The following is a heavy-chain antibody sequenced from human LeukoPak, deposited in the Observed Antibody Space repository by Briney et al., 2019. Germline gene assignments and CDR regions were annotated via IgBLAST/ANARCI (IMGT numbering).Heavy chain of an antibody. Sequence: GGSLRLSCVASGFNFNEYYMSWLRQAPGKGLEWVSYIGSTIYYADSVKGRFTISRDNAKNSLYLQMNSLRAEDTAVYYCARDRGIVGTTGYYYMDVWGKGTTVTVSS. D-gene: IGHD1-26*01. CDR2: IGSTI. CDR1: GFNFNEYY. V-gene: IGHV3-11*04. J-gene: IGHJ6*03. CDR3: ARDRGIVGTTGYYYMDV.